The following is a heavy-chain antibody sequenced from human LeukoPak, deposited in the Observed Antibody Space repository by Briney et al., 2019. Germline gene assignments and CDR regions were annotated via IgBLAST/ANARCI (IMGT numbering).Heavy chain of an antibody. J-gene: IGHJ6*04. CDR3: TRDPRLLDV. D-gene: IGHD5-12*01. V-gene: IGHV3-11*04. CDR2: IGGKGASAMI. CDR1: GFTFGDYY. Sequence: GGSLRLSCAASGFTFGDYYMTWIRQAPGKGLEWVAYIGGKGASAMIYYADSVKGRFTISRDNAKDSLYLQMNSLRAEDTAVYYCTRDPRLLDVWGKGTTVTVSS.